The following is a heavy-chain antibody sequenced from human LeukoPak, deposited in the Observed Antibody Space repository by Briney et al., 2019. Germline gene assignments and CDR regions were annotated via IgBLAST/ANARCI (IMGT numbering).Heavy chain of an antibody. V-gene: IGHV3-7*03. Sequence: PGGSLRHSCAASGFTFSSYWMSWVRQAPGKGLEWVANIKQDGSEKYYVDSVKGRFTISRDNGKNSLCLQMNSLRAEDTAVYYCVRDGVPERWLHLGYWGQGTLVTVSS. J-gene: IGHJ4*02. CDR2: IKQDGSEK. D-gene: IGHD5-24*01. CDR1: GFTFSSYW. CDR3: VRDGVPERWLHLGY.